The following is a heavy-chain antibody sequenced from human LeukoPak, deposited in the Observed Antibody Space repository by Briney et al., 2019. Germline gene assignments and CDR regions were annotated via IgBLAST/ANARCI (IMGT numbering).Heavy chain of an antibody. V-gene: IGHV4-59*01. Sequence: SETLSLTCTVSGGSISSYYWSWIRQPSGKGLEWIGYIYYSGSTNYNPSLKSRVTISVDTSKNQFSLKLSSVTAADTAVYYCARTPYYDFWSGNKKDYYYYYMDVWGKGTTVTVSS. D-gene: IGHD3-3*01. CDR1: GGSISSYY. CDR2: IYYSGST. CDR3: ARTPYYDFWSGNKKDYYYYYMDV. J-gene: IGHJ6*03.